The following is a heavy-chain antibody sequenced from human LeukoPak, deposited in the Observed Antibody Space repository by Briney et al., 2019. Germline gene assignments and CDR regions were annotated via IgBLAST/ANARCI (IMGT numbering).Heavy chain of an antibody. CDR3: ARGGYSYGLSTF. D-gene: IGHD5-18*01. J-gene: IGHJ4*02. V-gene: IGHV1-3*03. CDR2: INAGNGNT. CDR1: GYTFTSYA. Sequence: VASVKVSCKASGYTFTSYAMHWVRQAPGQRLEWMGWINAGNGNTKYSQEFQGRVTITRDTSASTAYMELSSLRSEDTAVYYCARGGYSYGLSTFWGQGTLVTVSS.